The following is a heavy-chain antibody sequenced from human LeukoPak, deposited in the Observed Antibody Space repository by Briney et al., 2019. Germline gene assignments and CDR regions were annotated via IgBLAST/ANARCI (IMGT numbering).Heavy chain of an antibody. J-gene: IGHJ6*02. CDR3: ARDVAAAGTGYYYYYGMDV. V-gene: IGHV3-30-3*01. CDR2: ISYDGSNK. Sequence: GGSLRLSCAASGFTFSSYAMHWVRQAPGKGLEWVAVISYDGSNKYYADSVKGRFTISRDNSKNTLYLQMNSLRAEDTAVYYCARDVAAAGTGYYYYYGMDVWGQGTTVTVSS. CDR1: GFTFSSYA. D-gene: IGHD6-13*01.